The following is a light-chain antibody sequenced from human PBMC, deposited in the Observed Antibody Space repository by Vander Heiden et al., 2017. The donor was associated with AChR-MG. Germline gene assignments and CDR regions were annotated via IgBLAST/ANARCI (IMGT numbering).Light chain of an antibody. J-gene: IGLJ3*02. CDR3: QTWGTGSWV. CDR2: LNSDGSH. Sequence: QLVPTQSPSASASLGASVNLTCTLTSGHSSYAIAWHQQQPEKGPRYLMKLNSDGSHSKGDGIPARFAGSSSGAERYLTISSLQSEDEADYYCQTWGTGSWVFGGGTKLTVL. CDR1: SGHSSYA. V-gene: IGLV4-69*01.